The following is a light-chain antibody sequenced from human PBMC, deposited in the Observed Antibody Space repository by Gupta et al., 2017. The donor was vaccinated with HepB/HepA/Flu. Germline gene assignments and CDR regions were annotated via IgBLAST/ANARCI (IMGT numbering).Light chain of an antibody. CDR3: AAWDDSLSGVV. J-gene: IGLJ2*01. CDR2: RNN. Sequence: QSVLSQPPSASGTPGHRVTISCSGCSTNIGSKYVYWYQQLPGTAPKLQIHRNNQRPSGVPDRFSGSKSGTSASLAISGLRSEDEAEYYCAAWDDSLSGVVFGGGTKLTVL. V-gene: IGLV1-47*01. CDR1: STNIGSKY.